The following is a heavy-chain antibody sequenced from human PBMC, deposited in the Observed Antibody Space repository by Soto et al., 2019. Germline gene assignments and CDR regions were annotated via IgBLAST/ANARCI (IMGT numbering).Heavy chain of an antibody. CDR1: GFTVSSKY. D-gene: IGHD2-15*01. J-gene: IGHJ6*04. CDR2: IQSGGTT. Sequence: LRLSCAASGFTVSSKYMTWVRQAPGKGLEWVSLIQSGGTTYYADSVKGRFTISRDTSENTLHLQMDSLRVEDTAVYYCARDDVLCDGGRCYGIPLDVWGKGITVTVSS. CDR3: ARDDVLCDGGRCYGIPLDV. V-gene: IGHV3-66*01.